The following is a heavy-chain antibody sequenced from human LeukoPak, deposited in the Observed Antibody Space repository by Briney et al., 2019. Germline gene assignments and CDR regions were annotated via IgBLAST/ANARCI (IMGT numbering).Heavy chain of an antibody. D-gene: IGHD4-17*01. CDR3: ARDDYGKSDY. CDR1: GGSTSSYY. Sequence: SETLSLTCTVSGGSTSSYYWRWIRQPAGKGLEGMGRIYTDGTTNYNPSLTSRVTMSVDTSKNQFSLKLSSVTVADTAVYYCARDDYGKSDYWGQGTLVTVSS. J-gene: IGHJ4*02. CDR2: IYTDGTT. V-gene: IGHV4-4*07.